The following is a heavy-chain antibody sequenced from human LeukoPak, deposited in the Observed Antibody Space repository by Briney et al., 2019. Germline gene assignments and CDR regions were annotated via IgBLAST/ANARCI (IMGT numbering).Heavy chain of an antibody. Sequence: SVKVSCKASGGTFSSYAISWVRQAPGQGLEWMGGIIPIFGTANYAQKFQGRVTITADESTSTAYMELSSLRSEDTAVYYCARDTFDDSSGYYPLWGQGTLVTVSS. J-gene: IGHJ4*02. D-gene: IGHD3-22*01. CDR2: IIPIFGTA. CDR1: GGTFSSYA. V-gene: IGHV1-69*01. CDR3: ARDTFDDSSGYYPL.